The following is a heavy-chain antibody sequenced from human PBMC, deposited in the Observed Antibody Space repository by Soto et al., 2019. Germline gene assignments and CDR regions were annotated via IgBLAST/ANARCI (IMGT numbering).Heavy chain of an antibody. V-gene: IGHV1-18*04. D-gene: IGHD3-22*01. Sequence: GASVKVSCKASGYTFSDYWIHWVRQAPGQGLEWMARINPNNGNTNYAQKLQGRVTMTTDTSTSTAYMELRSLRSDDTAVYYCARDTVFFGSSGAFDYWGQGTLVTVSS. CDR2: INPNNGNT. CDR3: ARDTVFFGSSGAFDY. CDR1: GYTFSDYW. J-gene: IGHJ4*02.